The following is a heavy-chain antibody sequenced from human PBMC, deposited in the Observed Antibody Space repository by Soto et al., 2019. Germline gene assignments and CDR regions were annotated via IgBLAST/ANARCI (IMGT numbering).Heavy chain of an antibody. D-gene: IGHD3-16*01. CDR1: GFTFDDYA. CDR2: ISVDGGST. CDR3: ARASGSYARDYYYGMDV. Sequence: GGSLRLSCAASGFTFDDYAMHWVRQAPGKGLEWVSLISVDGGSTYYADSVKGRFTISRDSSKNSLYLQMNSLRTEDTALDDCARASGSYARDYYYGMDVWGQGTTVTVSS. J-gene: IGHJ6*02. V-gene: IGHV3-43*02.